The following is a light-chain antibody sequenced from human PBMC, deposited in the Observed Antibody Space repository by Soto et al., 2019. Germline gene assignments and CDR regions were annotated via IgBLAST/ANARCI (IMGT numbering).Light chain of an antibody. Sequence: DIVMTQSPDSLAVSLGERATINCKSSQSILYSSNTKNYLAWYQQKPGQPPKLLIYWASTRESGVPDRFSGSGLGTDFTLTISSLQAEDVAVYYCQQYYSTPPTFGQGTKVEIK. J-gene: IGKJ1*01. CDR3: QQYYSTPPT. CDR2: WAS. V-gene: IGKV4-1*01. CDR1: QSILYSSNTKNY.